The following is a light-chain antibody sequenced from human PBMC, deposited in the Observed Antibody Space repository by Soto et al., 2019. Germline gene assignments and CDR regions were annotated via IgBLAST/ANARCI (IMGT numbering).Light chain of an antibody. CDR1: ESIDSW. CDR2: KAS. J-gene: IGKJ1*01. V-gene: IGKV1-5*03. CDR3: QQYNSYSQTWT. Sequence: QMTQSPYTMSASVGDRVTITCRGSESIDSWLAWHQQKPGRAPKLLISKASSLESGVPSRFSGSGSGTEFTLTISSLQPDDFATYYCQQYNSYSQTWTFGQGTKVDIK.